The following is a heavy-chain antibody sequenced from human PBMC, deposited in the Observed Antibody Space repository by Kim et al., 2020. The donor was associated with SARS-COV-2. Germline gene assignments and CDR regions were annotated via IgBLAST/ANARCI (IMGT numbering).Heavy chain of an antibody. D-gene: IGHD5-18*01. V-gene: IGHV3-23*01. CDR3: AKRGVDAVMGRLCDY. J-gene: IGHJ4*02. Sequence: GGSLRLSCAASGFTFSTYGMSWVRQAPGNGLEWVSAITGNGAVTYYADSVKGRFAISRDNSKNTLYLQMNSLRAEDTAIYYCAKRGVDAVMGRLCDYWGQGTLVTVSS. CDR2: ITGNGAVT. CDR1: GFTFSTYG.